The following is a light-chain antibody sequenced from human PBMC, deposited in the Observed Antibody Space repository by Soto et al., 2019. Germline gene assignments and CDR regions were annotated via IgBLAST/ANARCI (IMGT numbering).Light chain of an antibody. V-gene: IGLV1-47*02. CDR3: AAWDDSMSGHL. Sequence: SVLTQPPSASGTPGQRVTISCSGSSSNIGSNYVYWYQQLPGTAPKLLIYSNNQRPSGVPDRFSGSKSGTSASLAISGLRSEDEADHYCAAWDDSMSGHLFGPGIKVNV. J-gene: IGLJ1*01. CDR1: SSNIGSNY. CDR2: SNN.